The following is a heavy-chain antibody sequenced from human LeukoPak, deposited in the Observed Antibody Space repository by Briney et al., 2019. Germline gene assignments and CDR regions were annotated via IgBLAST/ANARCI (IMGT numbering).Heavy chain of an antibody. V-gene: IGHV4-39*01. D-gene: IGHD6-6*01. CDR2: IYYSRST. CDR3: ARLAVAARCFDY. J-gene: IGHJ4*02. CDR1: GGSISSSSYH. Sequence: PSETLSLTCTVSGGSISSSSYHWGSIRQPPGKGLEWIGSIYYSRSTYYNPSLKSRVTISVETSKNQFSLKLSSGTASDTAVYYCARLAVAARCFDYWGQGTLVTVSS.